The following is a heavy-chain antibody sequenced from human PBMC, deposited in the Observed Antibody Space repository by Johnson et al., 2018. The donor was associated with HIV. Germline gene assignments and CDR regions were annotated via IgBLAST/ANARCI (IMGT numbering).Heavy chain of an antibody. CDR1: GFTVSSNY. V-gene: IGHV3-66*01. D-gene: IGHD6-13*01. CDR2: IYSGDSA. CDR3: ARERMAAAGTDAFDI. Sequence: EVQLVESGGGLVQPGGSLRLSCAASGFTVSSNYMSWVRQAPGKGLEWVSVIYSGDSAYYTHSVKGRFTISRDNSKNTLYLQMNSLRAEDTAVYFCARERMAAAGTDAFDIWGQGTMVTVSS. J-gene: IGHJ3*02.